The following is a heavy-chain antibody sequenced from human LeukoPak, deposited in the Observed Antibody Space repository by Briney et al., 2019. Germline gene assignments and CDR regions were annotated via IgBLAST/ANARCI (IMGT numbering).Heavy chain of an antibody. V-gene: IGHV3-9*01. D-gene: IGHD2-15*01. Sequence: GGSLRLSCAASGFTFDDYAMHWVRHAPGKGLEWVSGISWNSGSIGYADSVKGRFTISRDNAKNSLYLQMNSLRAEDTAVYYCARRDCSGGSCYFRFGYYYGMDVWGQGTTVTVSS. J-gene: IGHJ6*02. CDR3: ARRDCSGGSCYFRFGYYYGMDV. CDR2: ISWNSGSI. CDR1: GFTFDDYA.